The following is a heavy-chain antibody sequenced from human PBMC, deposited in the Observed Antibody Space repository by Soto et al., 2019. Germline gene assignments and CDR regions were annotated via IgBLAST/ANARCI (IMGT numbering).Heavy chain of an antibody. Sequence: SVKVSCKASGGTFSSYAISWVRQAPGQGLEWMGGIIPIFGTANYAQKFQGRVTITADKSTSTAYMELSSLRSEDTAVYYCARDRSRSDWFPHIDQWGQGTLVTASS. D-gene: IGHD3-9*01. CDR1: GGTFSSYA. V-gene: IGHV1-69*06. CDR3: ARDRSRSDWFPHIDQ. CDR2: IIPIFGTA. J-gene: IGHJ5*02.